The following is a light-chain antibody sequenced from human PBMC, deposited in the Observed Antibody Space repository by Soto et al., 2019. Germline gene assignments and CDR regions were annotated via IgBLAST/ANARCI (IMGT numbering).Light chain of an antibody. CDR1: ETVATN. J-gene: IGKJ1*01. Sequence: VMTQSPATLSVSPGERATLSCWASETVATNLAWYQQKPGQAPRLLISGASTRAAGISDRCRGSGSGTEFTLSVSSLRSEDSAIYYCQQYFEWTPMTFGQGTKVEI. CDR3: QQYFEWTPMT. V-gene: IGKV3-15*01. CDR2: GAS.